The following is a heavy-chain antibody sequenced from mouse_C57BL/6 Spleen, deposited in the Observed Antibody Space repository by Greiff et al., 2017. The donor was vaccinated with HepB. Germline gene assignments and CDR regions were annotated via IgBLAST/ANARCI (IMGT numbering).Heavy chain of an antibody. CDR2: IYPGDGDT. D-gene: IGHD1-1*01. Sequence: QLKQSGPELVKPGASVKISCKASGYAFSSSWMNWVKQRPGKGLEWVGRIYPGDGDTNYNGKFKGKATLTADKSSSTAYMQLSSLTSEDSAVYCCARRTTVVDFDYWGQGTTLTVSS. J-gene: IGHJ2*01. CDR3: ARRTTVVDFDY. CDR1: GYAFSSSW. V-gene: IGHV1-82*01.